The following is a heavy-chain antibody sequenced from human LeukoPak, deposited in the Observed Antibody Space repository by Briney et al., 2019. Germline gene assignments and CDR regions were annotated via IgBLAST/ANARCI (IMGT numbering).Heavy chain of an antibody. D-gene: IGHD3-10*01. CDR1: GFIFSSYE. J-gene: IGHJ6*02. CDR2: ISSSGDAI. CDR3: AGDPTYYYGSGTYSHYYGMDV. V-gene: IGHV3-48*03. Sequence: GGSPRLSCAASGFIFSSYEMNWVRQAPGKGLEWVSYISSSGDAIYYADSVKGRFTVSRDNAKNSLYLQMNSLRDEDTAVYYCAGDPTYYYGSGTYSHYYGMDVWGQGTTVTVSS.